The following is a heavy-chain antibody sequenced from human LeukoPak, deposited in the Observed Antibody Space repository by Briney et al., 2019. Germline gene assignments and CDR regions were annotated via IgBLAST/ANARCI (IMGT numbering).Heavy chain of an antibody. CDR3: ARQVVTTDDWYFDL. CDR1: GGSISSYY. Sequence: SETLSLTCTVSGGSISSYYWSWIRQPPGKELEWIGYIYYSGSTYYNPSLKSRVTISVDTSKNQFSLKLSSVTAADTAVYYCARQVVTTDDWYFDLWGRGTLVTVSS. J-gene: IGHJ2*01. CDR2: IYYSGST. V-gene: IGHV4-59*04. D-gene: IGHD4-23*01.